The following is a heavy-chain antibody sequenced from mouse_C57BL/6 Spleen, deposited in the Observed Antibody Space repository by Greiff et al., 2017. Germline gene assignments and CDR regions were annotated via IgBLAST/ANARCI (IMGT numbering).Heavy chain of an antibody. CDR3: AILITTVVAGDY. D-gene: IGHD1-1*01. CDR2: IDPSDSET. Sequence: QVQLQQPGAELVRPGSSVKLSCKASGYTFTSYWMHWVKQRPIQGLEWIGNIDPSDSETHYNQKFKDKATLTVDKSSSTAYMQLSSLTSEDSAVYYCAILITTVVAGDYWGQGTTLTVSS. J-gene: IGHJ2*01. V-gene: IGHV1-52*01. CDR1: GYTFTSYW.